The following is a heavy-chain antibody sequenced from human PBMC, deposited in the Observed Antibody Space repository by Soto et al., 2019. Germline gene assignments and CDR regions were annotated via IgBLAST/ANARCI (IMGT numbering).Heavy chain of an antibody. CDR2: IYYSGST. D-gene: IGHD3-10*01. Sequence: PSETLSLTCSVSGGSISSYYWSWIRQPPGKGLEWIGYIYYSGSTNYNPSLKSRVTISVDTSKNQFSLKLSSVTAADTAVYYCARARITMVRGAYRPHDNWFEPWGQGTLVTVSS. CDR3: ARARITMVRGAYRPHDNWFEP. CDR1: GGSISSYY. J-gene: IGHJ5*02. V-gene: IGHV4-59*01.